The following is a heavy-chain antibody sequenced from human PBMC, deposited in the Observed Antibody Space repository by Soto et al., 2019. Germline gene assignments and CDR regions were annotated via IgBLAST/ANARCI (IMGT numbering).Heavy chain of an antibody. CDR2: ISYDGSNK. V-gene: IGHV3-30*18. D-gene: IGHD6-13*01. J-gene: IGHJ6*02. CDR1: GFTFSSYG. CDR3: AKDGLLAAAGTNYYYGMDV. Sequence: GSLRLSCAASGFTFSSYGMHWVRQAPGKGLEWVAVISYDGSNKYYADSVKGRFTISRDNSKNTLYLQMNSLRAEDTAVYYCAKDGLLAAAGTNYYYGMDVWGQGTTVTVSS.